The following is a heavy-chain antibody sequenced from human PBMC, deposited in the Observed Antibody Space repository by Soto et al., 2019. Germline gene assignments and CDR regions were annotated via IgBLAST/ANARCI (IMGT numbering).Heavy chain of an antibody. Sequence: GGSLRLSCAASGFTFSIYAMSWVRQAPGKGLEWVSGISESGGSTYYADSVKGRFTISRDNSKNTLYLQLNSLRADDTAVYYCAKDRGNYTYLLDYWGQGTMVTVSS. V-gene: IGHV3-23*01. CDR3: AKDRGNYTYLLDY. CDR1: GFTFSIYA. CDR2: ISESGGST. J-gene: IGHJ4*02. D-gene: IGHD1-7*01.